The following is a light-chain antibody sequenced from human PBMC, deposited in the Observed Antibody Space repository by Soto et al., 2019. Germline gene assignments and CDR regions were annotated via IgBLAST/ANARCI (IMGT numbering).Light chain of an antibody. CDR2: EVS. V-gene: IGLV2-14*01. Sequence: ALTQPASVSGSPGQTITISCTGTSSDVGAYNYVSWYQQHPGKAPKLMIYEVSNRPSGVSDRFSGSKSGNTASLTISGLQAEDEADYYCSSKRTTASLVFGTGTKVTVL. J-gene: IGLJ1*01. CDR1: SSDVGAYNY. CDR3: SSKRTTASLV.